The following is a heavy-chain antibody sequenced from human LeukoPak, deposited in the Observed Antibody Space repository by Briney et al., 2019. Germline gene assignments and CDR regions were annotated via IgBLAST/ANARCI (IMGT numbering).Heavy chain of an antibody. J-gene: IGHJ4*02. D-gene: IGHD2-15*01. CDR1: GGSISSYY. CDR3: ARVSPHIVVVVAATRGDYFDY. Sequence: SETLSLTCTVSGGSISSYYWSWIRQPAGKGLEGIGRNYNSGSTNYNPSLKRRVTMSVDTSKNQFSLKLSSVTAADTAVYYCARVSPHIVVVVAATRGDYFDYWGQGTLVTVSS. V-gene: IGHV4-4*07. CDR2: NYNSGST.